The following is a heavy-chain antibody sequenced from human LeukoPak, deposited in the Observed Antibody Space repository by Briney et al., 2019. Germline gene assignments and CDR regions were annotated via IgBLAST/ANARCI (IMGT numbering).Heavy chain of an antibody. V-gene: IGHV4-59*08. D-gene: IGHD6-19*01. CDR3: ARHLVVAGTRYYLVY. CDR2: IYYSGST. Sequence: SETLSLTCTGSGGSISSYYWHWIRQPPGKGLEWIGYIYYSGSTNYNPSLKSRVTISVDTSKNQFSLKLSSVTAADTAVYYCARHLVVAGTRYYLVYWGQGTLVTASS. CDR1: GGSISSYY. J-gene: IGHJ4*02.